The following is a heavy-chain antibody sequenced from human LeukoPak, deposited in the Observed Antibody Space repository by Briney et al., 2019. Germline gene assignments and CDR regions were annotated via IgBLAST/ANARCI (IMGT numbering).Heavy chain of an antibody. CDR1: GFTFSSYA. Sequence: GRSLRLSCAASGFTFSSYAMHWVRQAPGKGLEWVSAISSSDDSTYYADSVKGRFTISRDNSKNTLYLQMNSLRAEDTAVYYCAKAHYYGSSGYHSNDYWGQGTLVTVSS. CDR2: ISSSDDST. D-gene: IGHD3-22*01. V-gene: IGHV3-23*01. J-gene: IGHJ4*02. CDR3: AKAHYYGSSGYHSNDY.